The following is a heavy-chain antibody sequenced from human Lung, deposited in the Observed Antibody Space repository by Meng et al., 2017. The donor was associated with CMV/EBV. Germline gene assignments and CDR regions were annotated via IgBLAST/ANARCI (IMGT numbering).Heavy chain of an antibody. CDR1: GGSIRSSDYY. Sequence: TVSGGSIRSSDYYWSWIRQHPGKGLECIGYIYNSGSTYSNPSLRRRLSISIDTSKNQFSLKLNSVTAADTAVYYCARATGTGDDYFDYWGQGALVTVSS. J-gene: IGHJ4*02. CDR2: IYNSGST. CDR3: ARATGTGDDYFDY. D-gene: IGHD7-27*01. V-gene: IGHV4-31*02.